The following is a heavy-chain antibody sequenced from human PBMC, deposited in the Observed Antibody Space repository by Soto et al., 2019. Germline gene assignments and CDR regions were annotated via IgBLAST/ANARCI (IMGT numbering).Heavy chain of an antibody. V-gene: IGHV1-69*01. CDR3: ARVGHITNYSMAV. D-gene: IGHD1-26*01. CDR1: GGTFSSYP. CDR2: IIPFFGTS. Sequence: QVQLVQSGAEVKKPGSSVKVSCEASGGTFSSYPINWVRQAPGQGLEWMGGIIPFFGTSNYAQKFQGRVTITADDSTSTAYMELRSLRSEDTAVYYSARVGHITNYSMAVWGQGTTVTVSS. J-gene: IGHJ6*02.